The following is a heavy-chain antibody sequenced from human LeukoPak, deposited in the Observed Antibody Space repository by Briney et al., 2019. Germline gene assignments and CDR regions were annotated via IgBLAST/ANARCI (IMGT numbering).Heavy chain of an antibody. D-gene: IGHD3-16*01. J-gene: IGHJ4*02. CDR3: ARASRGEY. CDR2: IKEDGSEK. V-gene: IGHV3-7*04. CDR1: GFTFSKYW. Sequence: GGSLRLPCAASGFTFSKYWMHWVRQAPGKGPEWVANIKEDGSEKYYVDSVRGRFTISRDNAENSLYLQMNSLRPEDTAMYLCARASRGEYWGQGTLVTVSS.